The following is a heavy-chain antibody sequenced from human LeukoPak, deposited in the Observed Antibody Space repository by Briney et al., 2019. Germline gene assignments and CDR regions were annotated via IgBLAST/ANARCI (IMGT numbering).Heavy chain of an antibody. D-gene: IGHD4-17*01. CDR1: GFTVSSHY. CDR2: IYTDGST. Sequence: PGGSLRLSCAASGFTVSSHYMSWFRQAPGMGLEWVSAIYTDGSTYYTDSVKGRFTISRDISKNAVYLQMNSLRAEDTAVYYCARDSYGDANFDSWGQGTLVTVSS. CDR3: ARDSYGDANFDS. V-gene: IGHV3-53*01. J-gene: IGHJ4*02.